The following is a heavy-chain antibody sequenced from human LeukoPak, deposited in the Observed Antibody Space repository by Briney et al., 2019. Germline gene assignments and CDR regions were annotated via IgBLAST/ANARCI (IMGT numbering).Heavy chain of an antibody. V-gene: IGHV3-64*01. CDR2: ISLTGDST. CDR3: ARSYASGIHYMDV. J-gene: IGHJ6*03. D-gene: IGHD3-10*01. Sequence: GGSLRLSCVASGFTLSNHAMHWVRQGPGKGLEYVSAISLTGDSTYYANSVKGRFTISRDDSKNTLYLQMGSLRTEVMAVYYCARSYASGIHYMDVWGKGSTVTVSS. CDR1: GFTLSNHA.